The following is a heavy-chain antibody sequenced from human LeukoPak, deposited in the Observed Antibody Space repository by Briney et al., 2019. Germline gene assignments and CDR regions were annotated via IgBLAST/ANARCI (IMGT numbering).Heavy chain of an antibody. Sequence: SEALSLTCTVSGGSVSSGSYYWSWIRQPPRKGLEWIGYIYHSGSTNYNPSLKSRVTISADTSKNQFSLKLSSVTAADTAVYYCARAPSTYFYGLGTYSNYFDYWGQGTLVTVSS. J-gene: IGHJ4*02. CDR3: ARAPSTYFYGLGTYSNYFDY. V-gene: IGHV4-61*01. CDR2: IYHSGST. D-gene: IGHD3-10*01. CDR1: GGSVSSGSYY.